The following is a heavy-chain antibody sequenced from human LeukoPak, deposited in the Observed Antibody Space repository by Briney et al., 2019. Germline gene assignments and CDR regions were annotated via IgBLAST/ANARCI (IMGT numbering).Heavy chain of an antibody. V-gene: IGHV5-51*01. CDR3: ASLGSSWYHYFDY. CDR1: GYGFTSYW. CDR2: IYPGDSDT. D-gene: IGHD6-13*01. J-gene: IGHJ4*02. Sequence: GESLKISCKGSGYGFTSYWIGWVRQMPGKGLEWMGIIYPGDSDTRYSPSFQGQVTISADKSISTAYLQWSSLKASDTAMYYCASLGSSWYHYFDYWGQGTLVTVSS.